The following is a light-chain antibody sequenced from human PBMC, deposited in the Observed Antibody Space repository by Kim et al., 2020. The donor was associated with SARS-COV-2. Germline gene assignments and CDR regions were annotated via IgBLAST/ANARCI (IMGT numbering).Light chain of an antibody. V-gene: IGLV1-47*01. CDR2: RNN. CDR3: AAWDDSLSGPV. J-gene: IGLJ2*01. CDR1: SSSIGSNY. Sequence: GQRGTIHCSGDSSSIGSNYVYWYQQRPGTAPKLLFYRNNQRPSGVPGRFSGSKSGTSACLAISGLRSEDGADYYCAAWDDSLSGPVFGGGTQLTVL.